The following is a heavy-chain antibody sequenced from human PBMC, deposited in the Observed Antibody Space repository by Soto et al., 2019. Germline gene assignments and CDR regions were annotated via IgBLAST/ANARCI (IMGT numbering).Heavy chain of an antibody. D-gene: IGHD3-9*01. CDR1: GFTFSSYS. V-gene: IGHV3-21*04. CDR2: ISSSSSYI. Sequence: LRLSCAASGFTFSSYSMNWVRQAPGKGLEWVSSISSSSSYIYYADSVKGRFTISRDNAKNSLYLQMNSLRAEDTAVYYCAKSARYFDWLPPYYYGMDVWGQGTTVTVSS. CDR3: AKSARYFDWLPPYYYGMDV. J-gene: IGHJ6*02.